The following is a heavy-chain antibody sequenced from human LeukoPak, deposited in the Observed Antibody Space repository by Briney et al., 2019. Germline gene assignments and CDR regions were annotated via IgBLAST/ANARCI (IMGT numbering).Heavy chain of an antibody. D-gene: IGHD3-22*01. Sequence: PGGSLRLSCAASGFTVSSNYMSWVRQAPGKGLEWVSVIYSGGSTYYADSVKGRFTISRDNSKNTLSLQMNSLRAEDTAVYYCARDLCTYDSSGYYFYWGQGTLVTVSS. CDR2: IYSGGST. CDR1: GFTVSSNY. J-gene: IGHJ4*02. CDR3: ARDLCTYDSSGYYFY. V-gene: IGHV3-66*02.